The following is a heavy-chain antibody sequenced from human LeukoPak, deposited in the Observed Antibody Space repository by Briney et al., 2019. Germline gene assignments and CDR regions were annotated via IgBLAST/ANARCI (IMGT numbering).Heavy chain of an antibody. J-gene: IGHJ4*02. V-gene: IGHV3-23*01. CDR2: ISGSGGST. D-gene: IGHD2-15*01. CDR1: GITFSSYA. CDR3: AKDKFCSGGPCFSTD. Sequence: GGSLRLSCAASGITFSSYAMSWVRQAPGKGLEWVSAISGSGGSTYYADSVKGRFTISRDNSKNTLYLQMNSLRAEDTAVYYCAKDKFCSGGPCFSTDWGQGTLVTVSS.